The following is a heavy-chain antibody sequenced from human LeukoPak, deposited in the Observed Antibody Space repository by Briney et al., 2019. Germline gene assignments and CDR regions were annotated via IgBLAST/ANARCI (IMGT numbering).Heavy chain of an antibody. J-gene: IGHJ6*02. Sequence: GGSLRLSCAASGFTVSSNYMSWVRQAPGKGLEWVSVIYSGGSTYYADSVKGRFTISRDNSKNTLYLQMNSLRAEDTAVYYCARDRYYDILTGYHRYGMDVWGQGTTVTVSS. CDR1: GFTVSSNY. V-gene: IGHV3-53*01. CDR2: IYSGGST. CDR3: ARDRYYDILTGYHRYGMDV. D-gene: IGHD3-9*01.